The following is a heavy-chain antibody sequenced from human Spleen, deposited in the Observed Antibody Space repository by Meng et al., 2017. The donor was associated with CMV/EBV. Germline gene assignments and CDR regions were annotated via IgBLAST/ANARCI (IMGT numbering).Heavy chain of an antibody. CDR2: ISSTSSYM. CDR3: ARVGSSGWNFYYYGLDV. CDR1: GFTFSSFR. D-gene: IGHD6-19*01. J-gene: IGHJ6*02. V-gene: IGHV3-21*01. Sequence: GESLKISCAASGFTFSSFRMNWVRQAPGKGLEWVSSISSTSSYMYYADSVKGRVTIPRDNAKNSLYLQMTSLRAEDTAIYYCARVGSSGWNFYYYGLDVWGQGTTVTVSS.